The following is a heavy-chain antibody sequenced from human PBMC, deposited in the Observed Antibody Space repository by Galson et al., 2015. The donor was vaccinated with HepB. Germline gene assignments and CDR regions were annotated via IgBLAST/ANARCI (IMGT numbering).Heavy chain of an antibody. J-gene: IGHJ4*02. V-gene: IGHV3-30*18. CDR1: GFSFSSYD. D-gene: IGHD6-19*01. CDR2: LSYDGRNT. CDR3: AKDSRYISGWYTGRGGLDF. Sequence: SLRLSCAASGFSFSSYDTHWVRQAPGKGLEWVAILSYDGRNTYSADSVKGRFTVSRDNSKNTLYLQLNSLRPEDTAVYSCAKDSRYISGWYTGRGGLDFWGQGTLVTVSS.